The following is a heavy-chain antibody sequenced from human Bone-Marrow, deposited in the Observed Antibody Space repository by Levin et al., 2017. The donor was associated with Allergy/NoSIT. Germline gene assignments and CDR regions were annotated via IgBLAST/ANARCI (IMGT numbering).Heavy chain of an antibody. CDR2: INTNTGNP. V-gene: IGHV7-4-1*02. J-gene: IGHJ4*02. Sequence: GGSLRLSCKASGYTFTSYAMNWVRQAPGQGLEWMGWINTNTGNPTYAQGFTGRFVFSLDTSVSTAYLQISSLKADDTAVYYCARDSSGDYWGQGTLVTVSS. CDR3: ARDSSGDY. CDR1: GYTFTSYA. D-gene: IGHD6-19*01.